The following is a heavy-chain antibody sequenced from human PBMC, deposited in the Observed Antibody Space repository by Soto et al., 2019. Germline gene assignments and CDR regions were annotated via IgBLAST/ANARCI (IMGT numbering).Heavy chain of an antibody. Sequence: AASVKVSCKASGYTFTGYYMHWVRQAPGQGLEWMGWINPNSGGTNYAQKFQGRVTMTRDTSISTAYMELSRLRSDDTAVYYCARGGSIAAPAGYFDYWGQGTLVTVSS. CDR3: ARGGSIAAPAGYFDY. V-gene: IGHV1-2*02. CDR2: INPNSGGT. D-gene: IGHD6-6*01. CDR1: GYTFTGYY. J-gene: IGHJ4*02.